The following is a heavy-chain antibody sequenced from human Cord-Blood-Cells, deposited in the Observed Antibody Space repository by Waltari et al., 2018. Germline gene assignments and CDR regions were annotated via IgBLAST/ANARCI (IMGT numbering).Heavy chain of an antibody. D-gene: IGHD2-2*01. CDR2: IYHSGST. CDR3: ARDEYCSSTSCYHDAFDI. J-gene: IGHJ3*02. Sequence: QVQLQESGPGLVKPSETLSLTCTVSGYSISSGYYWRWIRQPPRTGLEWIGSIYHSGSTYYNPSLKSRVTISVDTSKNQFSLKLSSVTAADTAVYYCARDEYCSSTSCYHDAFDIWGQGTMVTVSS. V-gene: IGHV4-38-2*02. CDR1: GYSISSGYY.